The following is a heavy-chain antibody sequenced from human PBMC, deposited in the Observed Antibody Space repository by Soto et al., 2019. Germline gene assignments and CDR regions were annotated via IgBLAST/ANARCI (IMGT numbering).Heavy chain of an antibody. D-gene: IGHD1-7*01. Sequence: EVQLVESGGGLVQPGGSLRLSCAASGFTVSSNYMSWVRQAPGKGLEWVSVIYSGGSTYYADSVKGRFTISRDNSKNTLYLQMNSLRAEDTAVYYCAREQGTTSNYYYYYMDVWGIGTTVTVSS. CDR1: GFTVSSNY. V-gene: IGHV3-66*01. CDR3: AREQGTTSNYYYYYMDV. CDR2: IYSGGST. J-gene: IGHJ6*03.